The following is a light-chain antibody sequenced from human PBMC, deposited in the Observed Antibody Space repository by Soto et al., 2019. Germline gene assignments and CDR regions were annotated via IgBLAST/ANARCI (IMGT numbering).Light chain of an antibody. CDR3: NSYTSSSTYV. CDR1: SRDVGGSDH. CDR2: DVS. J-gene: IGLJ1*01. V-gene: IGLV2-14*03. Sequence: QSALTHPASVSGSPGQSITVSCTGTSRDVGGSDHVNWYQQHPGKAPKLMIFDVSNRPSGVSTRFSGSKSGNAASLTISGLQDEYEADYYCNSYTSSSTYVFGTGTKVTVL.